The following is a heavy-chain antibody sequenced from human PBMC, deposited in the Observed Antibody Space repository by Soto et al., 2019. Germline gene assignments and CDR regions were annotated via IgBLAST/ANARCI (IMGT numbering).Heavy chain of an antibody. J-gene: IGHJ6*02. D-gene: IGHD3-9*01. Sequence: EVQLVQSGAEVKKPGESLKISCKGSGYSFISYWIGWVRQMPGKGLEWMGIIYPGDSDTRYSPSFQGQVTISADKSISTAYLQWGSLKASDTAMYYCARGDYDILTGYYQNYYGMDVWGQGTTVTVS. CDR2: IYPGDSDT. CDR3: ARGDYDILTGYYQNYYGMDV. V-gene: IGHV5-51*03. CDR1: GYSFISYW.